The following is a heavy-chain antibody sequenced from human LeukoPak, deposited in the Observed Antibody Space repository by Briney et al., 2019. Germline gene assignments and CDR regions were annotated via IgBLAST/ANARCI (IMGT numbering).Heavy chain of an antibody. J-gene: IGHJ4*02. D-gene: IGHD5-24*01. CDR1: GASISSSSYY. Sequence: PSETLSLTCSVSGASISSSSYYWGWIRQPPGKGLEWIGSIHYTGSTYYNPPLKSRVTISVDTSKNQFSLKLSSVTAADTAVYYCARGGQEGYNYPYFDSWDQGTLVTVSS. CDR2: IHYTGST. CDR3: ARGGQEGYNYPYFDS. V-gene: IGHV4-39*01.